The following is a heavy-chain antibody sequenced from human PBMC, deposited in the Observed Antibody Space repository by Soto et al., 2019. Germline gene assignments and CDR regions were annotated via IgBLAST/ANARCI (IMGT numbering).Heavy chain of an antibody. J-gene: IGHJ6*02. CDR1: GFTFSSYA. CDR2: ISYDGSNK. V-gene: IGHV3-30-3*01. D-gene: IGHD2-15*01. CDR3: ARSPHRYCSGGSCPADYYGMDV. Sequence: QVQLVESGGGVVQPGRSLRLSCAASGFTFSSYAMHWVRQAPGKGLEWVAVISYDGSNKYYADSVKGRFTISRDNSENTLYLQMNSLRAEDTAVYYCARSPHRYCSGGSCPADYYGMDVWGQGTTVTVSS.